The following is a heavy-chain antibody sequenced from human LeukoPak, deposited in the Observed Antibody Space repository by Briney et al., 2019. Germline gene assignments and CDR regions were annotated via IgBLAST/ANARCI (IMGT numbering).Heavy chain of an antibody. D-gene: IGHD3-3*01. J-gene: IGHJ4*02. CDR1: GYTFTSYA. Sequence: ASVKVSCKASGYTFTSYAMHWVRQAPGQRLEWMGWINAGNGNTKYSQKFQGRVTITRDTSASTAYMELSSLRSEDTAVYYCARVRSVPGFFDYWGQGTLVTVSS. CDR2: INAGNGNT. CDR3: ARVRSVPGFFDY. V-gene: IGHV1-3*01.